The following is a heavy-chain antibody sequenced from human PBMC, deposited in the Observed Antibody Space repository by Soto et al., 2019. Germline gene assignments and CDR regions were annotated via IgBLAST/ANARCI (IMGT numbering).Heavy chain of an antibody. CDR1: GGTFSSYA. J-gene: IGHJ4*02. D-gene: IGHD6-6*01. CDR2: IIPIFGTA. CDR3: ARDWYSSSSVGDY. V-gene: IGHV1-69*13. Sequence: ASVKVSCKASGGTFSSYAISWVRQAPGQGLEWMGGIIPIFGTANYAQKFQGRVTITADGSTSTAYMELSSLRSEDTAVYYCARDWYSSSSVGDYWGQGTLVTVSS.